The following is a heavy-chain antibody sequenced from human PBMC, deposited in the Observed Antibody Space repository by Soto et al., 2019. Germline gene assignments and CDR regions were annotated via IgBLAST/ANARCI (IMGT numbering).Heavy chain of an antibody. CDR2: LYGNSGGI. Sequence: GGSLRLSCAASGFTFGSYAMTWVRQAPGKGLESVAGLYGNSGGIQYADSVRGRFTIFRDNSNNIVFLHMRRLRVEDTALYFCAKDAVAGDGLWLMDHWGQGTLVTLSS. CDR3: AKDAVAGDGLWLMDH. D-gene: IGHD2-21*02. J-gene: IGHJ4*02. V-gene: IGHV3-23*01. CDR1: GFTFGSYA.